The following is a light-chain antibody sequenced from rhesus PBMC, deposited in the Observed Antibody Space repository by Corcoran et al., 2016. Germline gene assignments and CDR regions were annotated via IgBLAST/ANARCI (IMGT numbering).Light chain of an antibody. V-gene: IGKV1-22*01. Sequence: DIQMTQSPSSLSASVGDTVTITCRASQGISSWLAWYQQKPGKAPKLLIYKASSLQSGVPSRFSGSGSGTDLPSTISSLQSEDFATYYGQQYSSRPWTFGLGTKVEIK. J-gene: IGKJ1*01. CDR1: QGISSW. CDR2: KAS. CDR3: QQYSSRPWT.